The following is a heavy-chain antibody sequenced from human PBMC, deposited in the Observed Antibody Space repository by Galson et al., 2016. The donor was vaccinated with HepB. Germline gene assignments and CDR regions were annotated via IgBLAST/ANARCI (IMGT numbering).Heavy chain of an antibody. CDR1: GFAFSVYG. CDR3: AKGTTRLGDN. V-gene: IGHV3-23*01. D-gene: IGHD1-26*01. CDR2: ISTSGGST. J-gene: IGHJ4*02. Sequence: SLRLSCAASGFAFSVYGMTWVRQAPRKGLEWVAAISTSGGSTDYADSVKGRFTASRDNSKNMLYLQMNSLRVGDTALYYCAKGTTRLGDNWGQGILVTVSS.